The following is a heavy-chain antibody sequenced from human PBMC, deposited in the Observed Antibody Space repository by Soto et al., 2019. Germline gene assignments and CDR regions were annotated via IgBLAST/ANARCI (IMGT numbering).Heavy chain of an antibody. Sequence: SVKVSCKASGGTFSSYAISWVRQAPGQGLEWMGGIIPIFGTANYAQKFQGRVTITADESTSTAYMELSSLRSEDTAVYYCARGGQQLMYYYGMDVWGQGTTVTVSS. V-gene: IGHV1-69*13. CDR2: IIPIFGTA. CDR1: GGTFSSYA. CDR3: ARGGQQLMYYYGMDV. J-gene: IGHJ6*02. D-gene: IGHD6-13*01.